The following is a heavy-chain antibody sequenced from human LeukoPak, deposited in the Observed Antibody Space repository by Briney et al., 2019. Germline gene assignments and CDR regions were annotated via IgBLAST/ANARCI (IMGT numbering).Heavy chain of an antibody. V-gene: IGHV3-53*01. CDR3: ARARTYYYDSSGYVYYYYGMDV. J-gene: IGHJ6*02. CDR1: GFTVSSNY. D-gene: IGHD3-22*01. Sequence: GGSLRLSCAASGFTVSSNYMSWVRHAPGKGLEWVSVIYSGVSTYYADSVKGRFTISRDNSKNKLYIQMNSMRAEDTAVYYCARARTYYYDSSGYVYYYYGMDVWGQGTTVTVSS. CDR2: IYSGVST.